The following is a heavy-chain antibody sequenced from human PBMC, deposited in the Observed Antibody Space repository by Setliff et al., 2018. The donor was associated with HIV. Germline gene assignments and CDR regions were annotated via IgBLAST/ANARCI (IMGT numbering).Heavy chain of an antibody. V-gene: IGHV1-69*10. J-gene: IGHJ5*02. D-gene: IGHD2-21*02. CDR3: ARVFPVVTAEDNRFDP. Sequence: SVKVSCKTSGGTFSNFAVSWVRQAPGQRLEWMGAIIPILGITNYAEKFQGKVTITLDESTTTSFMELSSLRSEDTAVYYCARVFPVVTAEDNRFDPWGQGTLVTVSS. CDR1: GGTFSNFA. CDR2: IIPILGIT.